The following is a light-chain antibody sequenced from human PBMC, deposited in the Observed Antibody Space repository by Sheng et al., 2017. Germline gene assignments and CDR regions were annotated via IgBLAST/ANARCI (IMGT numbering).Light chain of an antibody. V-gene: IGKV4-1*01. Sequence: DIVMTQSPDSLAVSLGERATINCKSSRSVLYSSENKNYLAWYQQKPGQPPKLLIYWSSTRESGVPDRFSGSGSGTDFTLTISSLQAEDVAVYYCQQYYSTPLTFGGGTKVEIK. CDR3: QQYYSTPLT. CDR2: WSS. J-gene: IGKJ4*01. CDR1: RSVLYSSENKNY.